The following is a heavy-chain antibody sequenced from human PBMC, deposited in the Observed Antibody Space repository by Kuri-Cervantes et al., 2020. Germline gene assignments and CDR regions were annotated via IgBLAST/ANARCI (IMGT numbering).Heavy chain of an antibody. CDR2: INHSGRT. Sequence: ESLKISCTVSGGSISSYYWSWIRQPPGKGLEWIGEINHSGRTNYNPSLKSRVTISLDTSKNQFSLKLSSVTAADTAVYYCARETRTPGVPRASDIWGQGTMVTVSS. CDR1: GGSISSYY. CDR3: ARETRTPGVPRASDI. J-gene: IGHJ3*02. V-gene: IGHV4-34*01. D-gene: IGHD4-23*01.